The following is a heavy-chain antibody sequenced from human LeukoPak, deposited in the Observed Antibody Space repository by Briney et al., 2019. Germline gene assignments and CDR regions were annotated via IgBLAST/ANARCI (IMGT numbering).Heavy chain of an antibody. Sequence: GGSLRLSCAASGFTFSSYGMHWVRQAPGKGLEWVAVISYDGSNKYYADSVKGRFTISRDNAKNSLYLQMNSLRAEDTAVYYCATPLDYYDRSGYHQGGDWGQGTLVTVSS. V-gene: IGHV3-30*03. D-gene: IGHD3-22*01. CDR1: GFTFSSYG. CDR3: ATPLDYYDRSGYHQGGD. J-gene: IGHJ4*02. CDR2: ISYDGSNK.